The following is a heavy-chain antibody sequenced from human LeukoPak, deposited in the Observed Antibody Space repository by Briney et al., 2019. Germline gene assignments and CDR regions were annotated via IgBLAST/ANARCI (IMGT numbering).Heavy chain of an antibody. V-gene: IGHV4-38-2*02. CDR1: GDSISSGYY. Sequence: PSETLSLTCTVSGDSISSGYYWGWIRQPPGRGLEWIGSIHHSGSSYYNPSLKSRVTISVDTSKNQFSLKLSSVTAADTAVHYCARYYDGSGSPRFDPWGQGTLVTVSS. CDR3: ARYYDGSGSPRFDP. D-gene: IGHD3-22*01. J-gene: IGHJ5*02. CDR2: IHHSGSS.